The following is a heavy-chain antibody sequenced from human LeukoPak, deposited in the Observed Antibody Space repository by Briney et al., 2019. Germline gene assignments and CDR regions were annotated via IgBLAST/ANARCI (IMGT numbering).Heavy chain of an antibody. CDR2: ISGSGSIT. CDR3: AKPPPLWRAYNWFDP. D-gene: IGHD3-10*01. V-gene: IGHV3-23*01. Sequence: GGSLRVSCAASGFTFSSYAMTWVRQAPGKGLEWVSTISGSGSITNYADSVKGRFTISRDNSKNTLYLQMNSLRAEDTAVYYCAKPPPLWRAYNWFDPWGQGTLVTVSS. J-gene: IGHJ5*02. CDR1: GFTFSSYA.